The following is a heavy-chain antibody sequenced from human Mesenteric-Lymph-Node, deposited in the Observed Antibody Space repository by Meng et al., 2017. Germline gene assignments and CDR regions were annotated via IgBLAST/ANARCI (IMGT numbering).Heavy chain of an antibody. CDR1: GDTFSTYA. CDR2: IIPVFGTA. D-gene: IGHD2-21*01. Sequence: SVKVSCKASGDTFSTYAISWVRQAPGQGLEWMGGIIPVFGTANHAQKFQGRITITADKSSSTAYMELSILRSEDTAVYYCARDSGEGDMGYWGQGTQVTGYS. J-gene: IGHJ4*02. CDR3: ARDSGEGDMGY. V-gene: IGHV1-69*06.